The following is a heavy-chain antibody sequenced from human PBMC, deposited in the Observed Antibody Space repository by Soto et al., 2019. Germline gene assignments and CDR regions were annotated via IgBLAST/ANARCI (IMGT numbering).Heavy chain of an antibody. CDR1: GGSISSGDYY. Sequence: PSETLSLTCTVSGGSISSGDYYWSWIRQPPGKGLEWIGYIYYSGSTYYNPSLKSRVTISVDTSKNQFSLKLSSVTAADTAVYYCAMGLWYGRGYYYYGMDVWGEVSKVIVSS. V-gene: IGHV4-30-4*01. CDR2: IYYSGST. J-gene: IGHJ6*02. CDR3: AMGLWYGRGYYYYGMDV. D-gene: IGHD2-21*01.